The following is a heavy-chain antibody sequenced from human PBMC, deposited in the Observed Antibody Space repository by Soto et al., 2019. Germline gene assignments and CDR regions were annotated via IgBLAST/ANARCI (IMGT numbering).Heavy chain of an antibody. CDR3: EKLSGNTFY. D-gene: IGHD1-7*01. CDR2: INDRGGST. J-gene: IGHJ4*02. V-gene: IGHV3-23*01. Sequence: EVQLLESGGGLVQPGGSLRLSCAASGFTFSTYALSWVRQAPGKGLEWVSTINDRGGSTYYADSVKGRFTISRDNSKNTLYLQLNSLRVEDTAVYYCEKLSGNTFYWGQGTLVTVSS. CDR1: GFTFSTYA.